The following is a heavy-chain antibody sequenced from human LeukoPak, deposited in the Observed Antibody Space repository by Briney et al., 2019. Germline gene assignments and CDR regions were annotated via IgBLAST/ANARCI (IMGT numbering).Heavy chain of an antibody. CDR3: VRDQDWAFDY. J-gene: IGHJ4*02. CDR2: INTKSRSI. Sequence: GGSLRLSCVAPGFTFNTYTMNWVRQAPGKGLEWISFINTKSRSIYYADSVKGRFTISRDNAKSSLYLQMNSLRAEDTALYYCVRDQDWAFDYWGQGTLVTVSS. V-gene: IGHV3-48*01. D-gene: IGHD3-9*01. CDR1: GFTFNTYT.